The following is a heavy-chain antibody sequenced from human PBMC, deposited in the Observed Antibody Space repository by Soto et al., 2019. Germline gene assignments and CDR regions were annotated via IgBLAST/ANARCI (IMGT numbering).Heavy chain of an antibody. D-gene: IGHD3-3*01. CDR2: IDPSDSYT. Sequence: PGESLKISCKGSGYSFTSYWISWVRQMPGKGLEWMGRIDPSDSYTNYSPSFQGHVTISADKSISTAYLQWSSLKASDTAMYYCARLMSITIFGVAPYGMDVWGQGTTVTVSS. V-gene: IGHV5-10-1*01. CDR3: ARLMSITIFGVAPYGMDV. J-gene: IGHJ6*02. CDR1: GYSFTSYW.